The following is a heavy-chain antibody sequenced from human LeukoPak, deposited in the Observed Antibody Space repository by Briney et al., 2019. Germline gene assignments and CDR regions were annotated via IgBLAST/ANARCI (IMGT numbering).Heavy chain of an antibody. J-gene: IGHJ4*02. CDR2: ISSSSSYI. CDR1: GFTFSSYS. V-gene: IGHV3-21*01. Sequence: PGGSLRLSCAASGFTFSSYSMNWVRQAPGKGLEWVSSISSSSSYIYYADSVKGRFTISRDNAKNSLYLQMNSLRAEDKAVYYCARDVSPYSSGWYGYWGQGTLVTVSS. D-gene: IGHD6-19*01. CDR3: ARDVSPYSSGWYGY.